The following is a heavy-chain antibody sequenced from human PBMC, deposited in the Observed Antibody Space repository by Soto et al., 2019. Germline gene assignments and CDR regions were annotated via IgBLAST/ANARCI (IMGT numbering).Heavy chain of an antibody. J-gene: IGHJ4*02. CDR2: IIPVFGTT. V-gene: IGHV1-69*01. D-gene: IGHD3-16*01. Sequence: QEQLVQSGPEVKKPGSSVKVSCKDSGGLFSSFAISWVRQAPGQGLEWLGGIIPVFGTTNYAEKFQGRVTITADESTNTAYMELSSLGSGDTAMYYCGRGGGPYVWFNEFWGQGTLVTVTS. CDR1: GGLFSSFA. CDR3: GRGGGPYVWFNEF.